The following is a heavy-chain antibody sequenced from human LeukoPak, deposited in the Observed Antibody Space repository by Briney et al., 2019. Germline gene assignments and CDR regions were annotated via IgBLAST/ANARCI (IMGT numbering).Heavy chain of an antibody. D-gene: IGHD6-13*01. CDR2: IYSGGST. V-gene: IGHV3-66*01. Sequence: PGGSLRLSCAASGFSVSRNYMTWVRQAPGEGLEWVSLIYSGGSTSYADSVKGRFTISRDNSKSTLYLQMNSLRAEDTAVYYCATEGFVVAAAGHIGYFQHWGQGTLVTVSS. CDR1: GFSVSRNY. CDR3: ATEGFVVAAAGHIGYFQH. J-gene: IGHJ1*01.